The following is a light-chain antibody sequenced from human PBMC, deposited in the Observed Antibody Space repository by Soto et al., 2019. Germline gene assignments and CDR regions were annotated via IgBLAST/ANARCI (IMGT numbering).Light chain of an antibody. CDR3: QQRSHWPPLT. Sequence: EIVLTQSPATLSMSPGERATLSCRASQSVSTYLAWYQQKPGQAPRLLIFDASNRASGIPSRFSGSGSGTNIPLTTSRLEPEDFAVYFCQQRSHWPPLTFGGGTKVEIK. J-gene: IGKJ4*01. CDR1: QSVSTY. V-gene: IGKV3-11*01. CDR2: DAS.